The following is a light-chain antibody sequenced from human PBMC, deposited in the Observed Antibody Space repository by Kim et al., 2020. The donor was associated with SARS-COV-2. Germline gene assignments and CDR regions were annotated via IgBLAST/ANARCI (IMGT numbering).Light chain of an antibody. Sequence: AQGEAARIPCGGNNIGSKSVHWYQQKPGQAPVLVIYYDSDRPSGIPERFSGSNSGNTATLTISRVEAGDEADYYCQVWDSSSDHRVFGGGTQLTVL. V-gene: IGLV3-21*04. CDR2: YDS. CDR1: NIGSKS. J-gene: IGLJ2*01. CDR3: QVWDSSSDHRV.